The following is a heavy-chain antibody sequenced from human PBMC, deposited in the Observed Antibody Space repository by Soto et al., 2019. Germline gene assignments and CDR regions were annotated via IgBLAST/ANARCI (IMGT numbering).Heavy chain of an antibody. V-gene: IGHV3-23*01. CDR2: ISSSGGST. J-gene: IGHJ4*02. Sequence: PGGSLRLSCAASGFTFNSYAMSWVRQAPGKGLEWVSAISSSGGSTYYADSVKGRFTISRDTSNNTLYLQMNSLRAEDSAIYYCAKFFHSSLMEWLLPFDYWGQGTLVTVSS. CDR3: AKFFHSSLMEWLLPFDY. CDR1: GFTFNSYA. D-gene: IGHD3-3*01.